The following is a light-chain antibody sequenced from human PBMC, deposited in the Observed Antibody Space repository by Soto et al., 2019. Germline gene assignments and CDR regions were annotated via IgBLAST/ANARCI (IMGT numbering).Light chain of an antibody. J-gene: IGLJ1*01. CDR3: SSFTTSSTYV. CDR2: EVN. CDR1: SSDIGAYNY. V-gene: IGLV2-14*01. Sequence: QSALTQPASVPGSPGQSITISCTGTSSDIGAYNYVSWHQQYPGRAPKLMIYEVNNRPSGVSNRFSGSKSGNTASLTISGLQAEDEADYYCSSFTTSSTYVVGAGTTV.